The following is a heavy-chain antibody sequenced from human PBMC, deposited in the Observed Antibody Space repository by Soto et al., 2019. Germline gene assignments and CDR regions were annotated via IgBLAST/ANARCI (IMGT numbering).Heavy chain of an antibody. CDR3: ARCLYYYDSSGYYYQVPDWFDP. D-gene: IGHD3-22*01. CDR2: IYYSGST. V-gene: IGHV4-31*03. Sequence: SETLSLTCTVSGGSISSGGYYWSWIRQHPWKGLEWIGYIYYSGSTYYNPSLKSRVTISVDTSKNQFSLKLSSVTAADAAVYDCARCLYYYDSSGYYYQVPDWFDPWGQGXLVTVYS. J-gene: IGHJ5*02. CDR1: GGSISSGGYY.